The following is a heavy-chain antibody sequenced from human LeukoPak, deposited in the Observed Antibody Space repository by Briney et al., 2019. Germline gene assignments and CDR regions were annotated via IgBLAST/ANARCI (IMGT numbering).Heavy chain of an antibody. CDR3: AKPPWDYYDSSGYYFDY. J-gene: IGHJ4*02. CDR1: GFTFSSYG. D-gene: IGHD3-22*01. V-gene: IGHV3-30*18. CDR2: ISYDGSNK. Sequence: PGRSLRLSCAASGFTFSSYGMHRVRQAPGKGLEWVAVISYDGSNKYYADSVKGRFTISRDNSKNTLYLQMNSLRAEDTAVYYCAKPPWDYYDSSGYYFDYWGQGTLVTVSS.